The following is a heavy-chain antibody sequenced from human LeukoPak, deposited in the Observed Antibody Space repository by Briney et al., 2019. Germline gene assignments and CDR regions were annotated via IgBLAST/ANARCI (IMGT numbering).Heavy chain of an antibody. J-gene: IGHJ4*02. D-gene: IGHD5-18*01. V-gene: IGHV3-23*01. CDR1: GFTFSSYA. CDR2: ISGSGGGT. Sequence: PGGSLRLSCAASGFTFSSYAMTWVRQAPGKGLEWLSVISGSGGGTYYADSVKGRFTISRDNSKNTLYLQMNSLRAEDTAVYYCAKVRGGYTYGPFDDWGQGTLVTVSS. CDR3: AKVRGGYTYGPFDD.